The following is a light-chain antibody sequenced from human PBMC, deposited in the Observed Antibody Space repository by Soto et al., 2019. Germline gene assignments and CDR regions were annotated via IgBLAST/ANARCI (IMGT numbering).Light chain of an antibody. V-gene: IGLV2-14*01. J-gene: IGLJ3*02. CDR1: MRDVGAYNL. Sequence: QSALTQPASVSGSAGQSITISCSGTMRDVGAYNLVSWYQQHPGTAPKLIIYEVRNRPSGISSRFSGSKSGTSASLAISGLQSEDEADYYCAAWDDSLNGPVFGGGTKLTVL. CDR2: EVR. CDR3: AAWDDSLNGPV.